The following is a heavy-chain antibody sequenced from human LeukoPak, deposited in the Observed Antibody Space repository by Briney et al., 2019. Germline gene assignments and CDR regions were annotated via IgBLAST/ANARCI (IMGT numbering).Heavy chain of an antibody. J-gene: IGHJ4*02. CDR2: IYHTGST. V-gene: IGHV4-4*02. CDR1: GDSISSDKW. CDR3: ASDLFGFPISDY. D-gene: IGHD3-16*01. Sequence: SGTLSLTCVVSGDSISSDKWWTWLRPSPTKGLEWIGEIYHTGSTRYNPSLKSRVTISIDKSNNQFSLDLNSVTAADTAVYYCASDLFGFPISDYWGQGILVTVSS.